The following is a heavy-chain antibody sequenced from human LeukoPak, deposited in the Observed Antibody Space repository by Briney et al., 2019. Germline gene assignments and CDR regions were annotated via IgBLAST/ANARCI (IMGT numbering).Heavy chain of an antibody. V-gene: IGHV3-74*01. J-gene: IGHJ4*02. CDR3: TMVRGVTFDY. D-gene: IGHD3-10*01. CDR1: GFTFSSYW. CDR2: INSVGSST. Sequence: GGSLRLSCAASGFTFSSYWMHWVRQAPGKGLVWVSRINSVGSSTSYADSVKGRFTISRDNAKNTLYLQMNSLRAEDTAVYYCTMVRGVTFDYWGQGTLVTVSS.